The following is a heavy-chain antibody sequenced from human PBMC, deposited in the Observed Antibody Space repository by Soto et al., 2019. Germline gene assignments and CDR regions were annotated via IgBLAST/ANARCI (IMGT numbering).Heavy chain of an antibody. CDR2: ISNNGRST. D-gene: IGHD2-21*02. Sequence: EVQLVESGGGLVQPGGSLRVSCAASGFSFGDYYMHWVRQTPGKGLVWVSRISNNGRSTFYADSVKGRFTISRDDAKKMVFLQMSSLRAEDTAVYFCAREVVAPDFYYLDFWGRGTLVTVSS. V-gene: IGHV3-74*01. CDR3: AREVVAPDFYYLDF. CDR1: GFSFGDYY. J-gene: IGHJ4*02.